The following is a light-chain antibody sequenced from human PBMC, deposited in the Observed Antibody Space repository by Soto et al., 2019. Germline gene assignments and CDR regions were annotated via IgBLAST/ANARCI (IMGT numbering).Light chain of an antibody. CDR2: GAS. Sequence: EIVLTQSPGTLSLSPGKKATLSCRASQTINSAYLAWFQQKPGHTPRLLIYGASRRTAGIPDRFSGSGSGTAFSLTISRLEPEDFAVYYCQQYGSSPLTFGGGTNVDIK. V-gene: IGKV3-20*01. CDR3: QQYGSSPLT. J-gene: IGKJ4*01. CDR1: QTINSAY.